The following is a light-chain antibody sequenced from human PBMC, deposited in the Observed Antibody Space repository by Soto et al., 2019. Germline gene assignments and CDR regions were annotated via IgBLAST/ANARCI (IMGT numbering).Light chain of an antibody. Sequence: QSALTQPPSASGSPGQSVTISCTGTSSDVGRYKYVSWYQQYPGKAPKVMIYEVNKRPSGVPDRFSGSKSGNTASLTVSGLQTEDDAHYYCSSFAGSSQLVFGTGTKLTVL. CDR2: EVN. CDR1: SSDVGRYKY. V-gene: IGLV2-8*01. CDR3: SSFAGSSQLV. J-gene: IGLJ3*02.